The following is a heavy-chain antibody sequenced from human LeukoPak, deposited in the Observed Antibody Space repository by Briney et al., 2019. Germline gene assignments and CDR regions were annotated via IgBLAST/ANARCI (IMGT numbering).Heavy chain of an antibody. CDR2: IYSGGST. V-gene: IGHV3-53*01. CDR1: GFTVSSNY. J-gene: IGHJ4*02. Sequence: GGSLRLSCAASGFTVSSNYMSWVRQAPGKGLEWVSVIYSGGSTYYADSVKGRFTISRDNSKNTLYLQMNSLRAEDTAVYYCVSVVAATIDYWGQGTLVTVSS. D-gene: IGHD2-15*01. CDR3: VSVVAATIDY.